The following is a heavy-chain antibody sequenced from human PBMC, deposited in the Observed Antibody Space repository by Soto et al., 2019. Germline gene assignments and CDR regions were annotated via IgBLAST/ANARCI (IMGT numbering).Heavy chain of an antibody. Sequence: GGSLRLSCAASGFTFSNAWMSWVRQAPGKGLEWVGRIKSKTDGGTTDYAAPVKGRFTISRDDSKNTLYLQMNSLKTEDTAVYYCKGGDYCSSTSCYDSGYYYYYMDVWGKGTTVTVSS. J-gene: IGHJ6*03. CDR2: IKSKTDGGTT. V-gene: IGHV3-15*01. CDR1: GFTFSNAW. D-gene: IGHD2-2*01. CDR3: KGGDYCSSTSCYDSGYYYYYMDV.